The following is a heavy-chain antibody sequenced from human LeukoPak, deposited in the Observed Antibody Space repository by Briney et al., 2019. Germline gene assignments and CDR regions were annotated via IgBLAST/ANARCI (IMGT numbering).Heavy chain of an antibody. CDR1: GFTFSSYC. Sequence: GGSLRLSCAASGFTFSSYCMSWVRQAPGKGLEWVANIKQDGSEEYYVDSVKGRFTISRDNFNNTLYLQMNNLRAEDTALYYCAAGPYGGNTPFDYWGQGTLVTISS. CDR3: AAGPYGGNTPFDY. CDR2: IKQDGSEE. V-gene: IGHV3-7*05. J-gene: IGHJ4*02. D-gene: IGHD4-23*01.